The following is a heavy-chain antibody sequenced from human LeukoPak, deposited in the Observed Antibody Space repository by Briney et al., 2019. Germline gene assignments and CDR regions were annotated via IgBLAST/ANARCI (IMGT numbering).Heavy chain of an antibody. V-gene: IGHV3-30-3*01. Sequence: GRSLRLSCAASGFTFSSYAMHWVRQAPGKGLEWEAVISYDGSSKYYADSVKGRFTISRDNSKNTLYLQMNSLRAEDTAVYYCARAAGTGVTNAFDIWGQGTMVSVSS. CDR1: GFTFSSYA. D-gene: IGHD4-11*01. CDR3: ARAAGTGVTNAFDI. CDR2: ISYDGSSK. J-gene: IGHJ3*02.